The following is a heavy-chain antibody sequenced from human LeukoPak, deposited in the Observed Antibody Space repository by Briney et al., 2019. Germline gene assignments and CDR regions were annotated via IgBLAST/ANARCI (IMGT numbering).Heavy chain of an antibody. V-gene: IGHV1-2*02. CDR3: ARDRRARNAGRWSLDP. Sequence: ASVKVSCKASGYTFTGYYMHWVRQAPGQGLEWMVWINPNSGGTNYAQKFQGRVTMTRDTSISTAYMELSRLRSDDTAVYYCARDRRARNAGRWSLDPWGQGTLVTVSS. CDR1: GYTFTGYY. D-gene: IGHD6-13*01. J-gene: IGHJ5*02. CDR2: INPNSGGT.